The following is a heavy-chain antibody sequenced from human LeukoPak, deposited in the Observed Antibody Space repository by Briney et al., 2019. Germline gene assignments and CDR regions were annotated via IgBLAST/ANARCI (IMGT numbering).Heavy chain of an antibody. D-gene: IGHD4-17*01. CDR2: ISAYNGNT. V-gene: IGHV1-18*01. CDR3: ARVPYGDYPFDY. CDR1: GYTFTSHG. Sequence: ASVKVSCKASGYTFTSHGISWVRQAPGQGLEWMGWISAYNGNTNYAQKLQGRVTMTTDTSTGTAYMELRSLRSDDTAVYYCARVPYGDYPFDYWGQGTLVTVSS. J-gene: IGHJ4*02.